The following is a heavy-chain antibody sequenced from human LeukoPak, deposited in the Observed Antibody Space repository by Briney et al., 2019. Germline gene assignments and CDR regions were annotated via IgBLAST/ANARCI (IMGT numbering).Heavy chain of an antibody. J-gene: IGHJ4*02. CDR2: INTDGSYS. CDR1: GFTFSYFW. D-gene: IGHD4-17*01. CDR3: ARDFDGPRASDY. Sequence: GGSLRLSCAASGFTFSYFWMHWFRQTPGKGLVWVSCINTDGSYSTYADSVKGRFTTSRDNVRNTLYLQMNSLRAEDSAVYYCARDFDGPRASDYWGQGISVTVSS. V-gene: IGHV3-74*01.